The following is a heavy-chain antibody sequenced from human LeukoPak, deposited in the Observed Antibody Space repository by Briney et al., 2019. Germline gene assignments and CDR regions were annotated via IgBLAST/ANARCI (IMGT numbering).Heavy chain of an antibody. J-gene: IGHJ3*02. V-gene: IGHV4-38-2*02. CDR3: ARFTGYCSGTSCYPNAFDI. D-gene: IGHD2-2*01. CDR2: IYHSGRT. CDR1: GYSISSGYY. Sequence: PSETLSLTCTVSGYSISSGYYWGWIRPPPGKGLEWIGSIYHSGRTFYNPSLKSRVTISVDTSKNQFSLKLTSVTAADTAVYYCARFTGYCSGTSCYPNAFDIWGQGTMVTVSS.